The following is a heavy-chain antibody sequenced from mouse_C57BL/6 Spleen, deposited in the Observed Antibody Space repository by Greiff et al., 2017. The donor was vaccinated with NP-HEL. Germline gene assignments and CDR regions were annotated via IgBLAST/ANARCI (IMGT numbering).Heavy chain of an antibody. CDR2: IDPSDSYT. Sequence: VQLQQSGAELVMPGASVKLSCKASGYTFTSYWMHWVKQRPGQGLEWIGEIDPSDSYTNYNQKFKGKSTLTVDKSSSTAYMQLSSLTSEDSAVYYGARKGYDEGFAYWGQGTLVTVSA. D-gene: IGHD2-14*01. CDR3: ARKGYDEGFAY. V-gene: IGHV1-69*01. CDR1: GYTFTSYW. J-gene: IGHJ3*01.